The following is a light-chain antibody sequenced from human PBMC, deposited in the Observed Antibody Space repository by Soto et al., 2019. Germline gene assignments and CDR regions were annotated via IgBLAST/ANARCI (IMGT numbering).Light chain of an antibody. CDR1: QSISSY. J-gene: IGKJ2*01. Sequence: DIQMTQSPSSLSASVGDRVTITCRASQSISSYLNWYQQNPGKAPKLLIYAASNLQSGVPSRFSGSGSGTDFTLTISSLQPEDFATYYCQQSYSTLYTFGQGTKLEIK. CDR3: QQSYSTLYT. V-gene: IGKV1-39*01. CDR2: AAS.